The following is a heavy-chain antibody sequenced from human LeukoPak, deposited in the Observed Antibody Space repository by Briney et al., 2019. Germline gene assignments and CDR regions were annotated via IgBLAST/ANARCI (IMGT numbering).Heavy chain of an antibody. V-gene: IGHV1-8*03. Sequence: ASVKVSCKASGYTFTSYGISWVRQATGQGLEWMGWMNPNSGNTGYAQKFQGRVSLTRDTSISTAYMELSSLRSEDTAVYYCAKNPALTGEFDSWGQGTLVTVSS. CDR1: GYTFTSYG. D-gene: IGHD7-27*01. CDR3: AKNPALTGEFDS. J-gene: IGHJ4*02. CDR2: MNPNSGNT.